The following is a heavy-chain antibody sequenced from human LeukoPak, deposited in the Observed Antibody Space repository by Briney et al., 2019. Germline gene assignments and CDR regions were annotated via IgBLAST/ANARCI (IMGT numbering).Heavy chain of an antibody. Sequence: EASVKVSCKASGYTFTSYDINWVRQATGQGLEWMGWMSPNSGNTGYAQKFQGRVTMTRNTSISTAYMELSSLRSEDTAVYYCARVAEYYYDSSGYFVEWSLLDPKNYYYYMDVWGKGTTVTVSS. CDR1: GYTFTSYD. V-gene: IGHV1-8*01. J-gene: IGHJ6*03. D-gene: IGHD3-22*01. CDR3: ARVAEYYYDSSGYFVEWSLLDPKNYYYYMDV. CDR2: MSPNSGNT.